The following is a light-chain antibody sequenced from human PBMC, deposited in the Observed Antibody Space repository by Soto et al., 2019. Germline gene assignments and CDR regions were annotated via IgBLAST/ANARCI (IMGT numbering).Light chain of an antibody. Sequence: EILMTQSPATLAVSPGERVALPCRASQSVSRNLAWYQQKSGQAPRPLIYGVSSRATDTPARFSGSGSGTEFTLTISSLQSEDFAVYYCQQYNNWLYTFGLGTKLEMK. CDR2: GVS. CDR1: QSVSRN. J-gene: IGKJ2*01. CDR3: QQYNNWLYT. V-gene: IGKV3-15*01.